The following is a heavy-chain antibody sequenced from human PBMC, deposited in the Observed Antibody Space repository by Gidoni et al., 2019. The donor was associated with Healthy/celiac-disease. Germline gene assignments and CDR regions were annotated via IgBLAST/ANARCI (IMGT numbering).Heavy chain of an antibody. J-gene: IGHJ4*02. CDR2: ISSSSSTI. D-gene: IGHD6-19*01. CDR3: AREGSAVAGAFDY. CDR1: GFTFSSYS. Sequence: EVQLVESGGGLVQPGGSLRLSCAASGFTFSSYSMNWVRQAPGKGLEWVSYISSSSSTIYYADSVKGRFTISRDNAKNSLYLQMNSLRAEDTAVYYCAREGSAVAGAFDYWGQGTLVTVSS. V-gene: IGHV3-48*01.